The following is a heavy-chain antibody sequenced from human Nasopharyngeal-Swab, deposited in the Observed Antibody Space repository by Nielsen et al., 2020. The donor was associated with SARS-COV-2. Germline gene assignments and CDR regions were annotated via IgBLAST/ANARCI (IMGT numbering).Heavy chain of an antibody. CDR1: GGTFSSYA. CDR3: AREATHRGPFDY. Sequence: SCKASGGTFSSYAMHWVRQAPGKGLEWVAVISYDGSNKYYADSVKGRFTISRDNSKNTLYLQMNSLRAEDTAVYYCAREATHRGPFDYWGQGTLVTVSS. V-gene: IGHV3-30*04. D-gene: IGHD5-24*01. J-gene: IGHJ4*02. CDR2: ISYDGSNK.